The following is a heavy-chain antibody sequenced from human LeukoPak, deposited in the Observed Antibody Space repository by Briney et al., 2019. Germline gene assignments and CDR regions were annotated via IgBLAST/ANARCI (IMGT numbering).Heavy chain of an antibody. D-gene: IGHD1-26*01. CDR1: GFSFSTYW. Sequence: PGGSLRLSCAASGFSFSTYWMHWVRQVPGKGLVWVSRINSDGSSTTYADSVKGRFTISRDNSKNTLYLQMNSLRAEDTAVYYCARGGSYLSAFDNWGQGTMVTVSS. J-gene: IGHJ3*02. CDR3: ARGGSYLSAFDN. CDR2: INSDGSST. V-gene: IGHV3-74*03.